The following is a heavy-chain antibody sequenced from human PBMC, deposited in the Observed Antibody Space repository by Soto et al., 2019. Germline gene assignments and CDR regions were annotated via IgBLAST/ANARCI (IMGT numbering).Heavy chain of an antibody. CDR3: ASSVVPGVEEGHPACYYYGMDV. D-gene: IGHD1-26*01. CDR1: GYTFTSYY. J-gene: IGHJ6*04. Sequence: ASVKVSCKASGYTFTSYYMHWVRQAPGQGLEWMGIINPSGGSTSYAQKFQGRVTMTRDTSTSTVYMELSSLRSEDTAVYYCASSVVPGVEEGHPACYYYGMDVWGKGTTVTVSS. CDR2: INPSGGST. V-gene: IGHV1-46*01.